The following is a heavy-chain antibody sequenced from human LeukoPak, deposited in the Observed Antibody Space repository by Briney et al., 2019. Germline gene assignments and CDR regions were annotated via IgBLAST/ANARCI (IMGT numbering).Heavy chain of an antibody. Sequence: PSETLSLTCTVSGGSISSGSYYWSWIRQPAGKGLEWIGRIYTSGSTNYNPSLKSRVTISVDTSKNQFSLKLSSVTAADTAVYYCARASYSSSPDYWGQGTLVTVSS. V-gene: IGHV4-61*02. J-gene: IGHJ4*02. CDR2: IYTSGST. CDR1: GGSISSGSYY. D-gene: IGHD6-13*01. CDR3: ARASYSSSPDY.